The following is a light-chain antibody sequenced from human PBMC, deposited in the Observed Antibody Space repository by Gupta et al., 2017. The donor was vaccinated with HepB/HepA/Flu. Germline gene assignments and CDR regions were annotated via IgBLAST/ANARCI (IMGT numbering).Light chain of an antibody. Sequence: DIVMTQSPDSLAVSLGERATINCKSSQSILYSSNNRNYLAWYQQKPGQPAKLLIYWAYIRESGVPDRFSGSGYGTDFTLTISSLQAEDVAVYYCQQYDNTPHITFGQGTRLEIK. V-gene: IGKV4-1*01. CDR2: WAY. J-gene: IGKJ5*01. CDR3: QQYDNTPHIT. CDR1: QSILYSSNNRNY.